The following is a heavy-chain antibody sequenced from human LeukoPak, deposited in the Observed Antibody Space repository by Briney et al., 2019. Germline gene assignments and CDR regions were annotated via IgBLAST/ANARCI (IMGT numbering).Heavy chain of an antibody. CDR2: MYTTGNT. J-gene: IGHJ6*03. Sequence: HPSETLSLTCTVSGGSITTYYWSWIRQPPGKGLEWIGYMYTTGNTNYNPSLASRVTLSLDTSKNQFSLTLSSVTAADTAVYYCAKHDTLFGAAHFYMDVWGKGTTVTVSS. CDR1: GGSITTYY. D-gene: IGHD3-3*01. V-gene: IGHV4-59*08. CDR3: AKHDTLFGAAHFYMDV.